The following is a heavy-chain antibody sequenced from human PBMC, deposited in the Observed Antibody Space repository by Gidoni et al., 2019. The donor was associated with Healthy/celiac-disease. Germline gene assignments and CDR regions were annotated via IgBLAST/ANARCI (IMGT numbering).Heavy chain of an antibody. J-gene: IGHJ2*01. CDR3: AKDIGGNYYWYFDL. Sequence: EVQLVESGGGLVQPGRSLRLSCAAPGFTFDDYAMHWVRQAPGKGLEWVSGISWNSGSIGYADSVKGRFTISRDNAKNSLYLQMNSLRSEDTALYYCAKDIGGNYYWYFDLWGRGTLVTVSS. D-gene: IGHD2-21*02. CDR1: GFTFDDYA. CDR2: ISWNSGSI. V-gene: IGHV3-9*01.